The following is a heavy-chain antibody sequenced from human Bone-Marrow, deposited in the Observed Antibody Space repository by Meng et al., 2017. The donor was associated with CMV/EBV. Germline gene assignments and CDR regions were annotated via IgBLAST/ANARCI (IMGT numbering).Heavy chain of an antibody. CDR1: GYIFTGYY. Sequence: ASVKVSCKASGYIFTGYYIHWVRQAPGQGLEWMGSINPNSGGTNYAQKFQGRVTMTRDTSISTAYMELSRLRSDDTAVYYCARENGSTDWNYGTHFDYWGQGTLVTVSS. D-gene: IGHD1-7*01. V-gene: IGHV1-2*02. CDR2: INPNSGGT. CDR3: ARENGSTDWNYGTHFDY. J-gene: IGHJ4*02.